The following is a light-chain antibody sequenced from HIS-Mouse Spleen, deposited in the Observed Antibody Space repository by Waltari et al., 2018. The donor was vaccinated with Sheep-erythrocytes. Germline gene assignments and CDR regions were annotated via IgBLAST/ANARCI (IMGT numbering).Light chain of an antibody. V-gene: IGLV2-8*01. CDR1: SSDVGSYNL. CDR2: EVS. Sequence: QSALTQPASVSGSPGQSITISCTGTSSDVGSYNLVSWYQQHPGKAPKLMIYEVSKRPSGVPDRCSGSKSGNTASLTVSGLQAEDEADYYCSSYAGSNNWVFGGGTKLTVL. J-gene: IGLJ3*02. CDR3: SSYAGSNNWV.